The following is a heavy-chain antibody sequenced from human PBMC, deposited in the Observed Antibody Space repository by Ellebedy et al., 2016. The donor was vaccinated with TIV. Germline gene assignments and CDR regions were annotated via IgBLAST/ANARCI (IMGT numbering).Heavy chain of an antibody. D-gene: IGHD3-9*01. J-gene: IGHJ4*02. CDR2: VSYDGTNE. CDR1: GFTFSNYG. Sequence: PGGSLRLSCAASGFTFSNYGMNWVRQAPGKGLEWVAVVSYDGTNEDYADSVKGRFTISRDNSKNTVYLQMNSLTFEDTAVYYCAKIPAWGNRYYFDYWGQGTLVAVSS. V-gene: IGHV3-30*18. CDR3: AKIPAWGNRYYFDY.